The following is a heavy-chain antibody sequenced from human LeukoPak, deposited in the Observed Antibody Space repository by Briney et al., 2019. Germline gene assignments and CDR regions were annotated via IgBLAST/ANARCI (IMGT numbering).Heavy chain of an antibody. V-gene: IGHV4-59*01. CDR2: IYYSGSI. D-gene: IGHD5-12*01. CDR1: GGSISSYY. CDR3: ARAPLRDSGYDY. J-gene: IGHJ4*02. Sequence: PSETLSLTCTVSGGSISSYYWSWIRQPPGKGLEWIGYIYYSGSINYNPSLKSRVTISVDTSKNQFSLKLSSVTAADTAVYYCARAPLRDSGYDYWGQGTLVTVSS.